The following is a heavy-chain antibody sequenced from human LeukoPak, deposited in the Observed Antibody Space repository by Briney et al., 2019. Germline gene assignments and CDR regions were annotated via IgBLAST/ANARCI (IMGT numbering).Heavy chain of an antibody. J-gene: IGHJ4*02. CDR2: MNPNSGNT. CDR3: ARGTVCGSGGKCSGSWYYDY. CDR1: GYTFTSND. Sequence: ASVKVSCKASGYTFTSNDINWVRQATGQGLEWMGWMNPNSGNTGYAQKFQGRVAMTRNTSISTAYMELSSLRSEDTAVYYCARGTVCGSGGKCSGSWYYDYWGQGALVTVSS. D-gene: IGHD6-13*01. V-gene: IGHV1-8*01.